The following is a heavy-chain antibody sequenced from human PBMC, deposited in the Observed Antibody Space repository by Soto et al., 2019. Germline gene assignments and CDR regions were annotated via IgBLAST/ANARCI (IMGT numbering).Heavy chain of an antibody. CDR2: ISYDGSNK. CDR3: ARDGSGCSCTSCYLSGYYYYGMDV. J-gene: IGHJ6*02. V-gene: IGHV3-30-3*01. D-gene: IGHD2-2*01. CDR1: GFTFSSYA. Sequence: GGSLRLSCAASGFTFSSYAMHWVRQAPGKGLEWVAVISYDGSNKYYADSVKGRFTISRDNSKNTLYLQMNSLRAEDTAVYYCARDGSGCSCTSCYLSGYYYYGMDVWGQGTTVTVSS.